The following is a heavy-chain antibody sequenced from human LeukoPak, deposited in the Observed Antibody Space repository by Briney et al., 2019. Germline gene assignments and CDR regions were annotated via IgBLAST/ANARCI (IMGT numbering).Heavy chain of an antibody. V-gene: IGHV3-64*01. CDR2: ISYNGGST. CDR1: GFTFSSYA. J-gene: IGHJ4*02. CDR3: VYSGDYEKGY. Sequence: GGSLRLSCAASGFTFSSYAMHWVRQAPGKGLEHVSAISYNGGSTYYGNSVKGRFTISRDNAKNSLYLQMNSLRAEDTAVYYCVYSGDYEKGYWGQGTLVTVSS. D-gene: IGHD4-17*01.